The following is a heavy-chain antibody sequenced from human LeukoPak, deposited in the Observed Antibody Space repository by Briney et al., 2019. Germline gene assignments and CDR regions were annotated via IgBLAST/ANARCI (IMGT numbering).Heavy chain of an antibody. CDR1: GFTFSSYA. CDR2: ISGSGGST. V-gene: IGHV3-23*01. D-gene: IGHD3-3*01. Sequence: PGGSLRLSCAASGFTFSSYAMSWVRQAPGKGLEWVSAISGSGGSTYYADSVKGRFTISRDNSKNTLYLQMNSLRAEDTAVYYCATPYYGFWGCYFNYFDYWGQGTLVTVSS. CDR3: ATPYYGFWGCYFNYFDY. J-gene: IGHJ4*02.